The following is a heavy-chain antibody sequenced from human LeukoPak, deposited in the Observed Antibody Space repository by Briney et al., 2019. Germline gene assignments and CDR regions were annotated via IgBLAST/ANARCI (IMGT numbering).Heavy chain of an antibody. V-gene: IGHV4-4*07. D-gene: IGHD6-13*01. CDR3: ARERYSSSSLLYYFDY. CDR2: IYTSGST. Sequence: SETLSLTCTVSGDSISSYYWSWIRQPAGKGLEWIGRIYTSGSTNYNPSLKSRVTMSVDTSKNQFSLKLSSVTAADTAVYYCARERYSSSSLLYYFDYWGQGTLVTVSS. J-gene: IGHJ4*02. CDR1: GDSISSYY.